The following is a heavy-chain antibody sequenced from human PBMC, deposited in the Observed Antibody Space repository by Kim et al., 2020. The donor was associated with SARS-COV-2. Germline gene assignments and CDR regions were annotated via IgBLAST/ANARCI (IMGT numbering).Heavy chain of an antibody. Sequence: GGSLRLSCAASGFTFSSYGMHWVRQAPGKGLEWVAVISYDGSNKYYADSVKGRFTISRDNSKNTLYLQMNSLRAEDTAVYYCTLNLAAAGTWFDPWGQGTLVTVSS. V-gene: IGHV3-30*03. CDR3: TLNLAAAGTWFDP. D-gene: IGHD6-13*01. CDR1: GFTFSSYG. CDR2: ISYDGSNK. J-gene: IGHJ5*02.